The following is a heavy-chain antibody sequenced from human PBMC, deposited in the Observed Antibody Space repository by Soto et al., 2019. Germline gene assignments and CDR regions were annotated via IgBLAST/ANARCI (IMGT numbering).Heavy chain of an antibody. J-gene: IGHJ4*02. V-gene: IGHV4-59*01. CDR3: ARGMGNYDY. CDR1: GGSISRYY. D-gene: IGHD1-26*01. Sequence: SETLSLTCTVSGGSISRYYWSWILQPPGKGLEWIGYIYYSGSTNYNPSLKSRVTISVDTSKNQFSLKLSSVTAADTAVYYCARGMGNYDYWGQGTLVTVSS. CDR2: IYYSGST.